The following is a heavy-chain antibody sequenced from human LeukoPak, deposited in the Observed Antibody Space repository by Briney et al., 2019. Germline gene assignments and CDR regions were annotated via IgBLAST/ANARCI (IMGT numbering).Heavy chain of an antibody. J-gene: IGHJ5*02. D-gene: IGHD6-19*01. V-gene: IGHV4-39*01. CDR3: ARQISSGTQPCDWFDP. CDR2: MYYSGTT. CDR1: GRSISSTSYY. Sequence: SETLSLTSTVPGRSISSTSYYWGWIRQPPGRGLERIASMYYSGTTYYNPSLKNRVTISVDTSKNQFSLKLSSVSAADTAVYYCARQISSGTQPCDWFDPWGQGTLVTVSS.